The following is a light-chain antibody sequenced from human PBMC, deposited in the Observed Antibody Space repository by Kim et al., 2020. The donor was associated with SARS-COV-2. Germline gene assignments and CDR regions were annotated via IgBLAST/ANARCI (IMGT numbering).Light chain of an antibody. CDR2: STS. Sequence: TVTLTCAASTVAVTSGYYPNWCQQKPGKAPRALIYSTSNKHSWTPARFSGSLLGGKAALTLSGVQPEDEAEYYCLLYYGGAQPYVVLGGGTKRTVL. V-gene: IGLV7-43*01. CDR1: TVAVTSGYY. CDR3: LLYYGGAQPYVV. J-gene: IGLJ2*01.